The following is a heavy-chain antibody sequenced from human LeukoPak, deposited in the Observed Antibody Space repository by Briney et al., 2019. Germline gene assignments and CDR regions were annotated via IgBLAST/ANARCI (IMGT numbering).Heavy chain of an antibody. CDR1: GYTFTSYY. D-gene: IGHD1-1*01. Sequence: ASVTVSCKASGYTFTSYYMHWVRQAPGQGLEWMGLINPSGGSTSYAQKFQGRVTMTRDMSTSTDYMELSSLRSEDTAVYYCARDNSVEDTAWWFDPWGQGTLVTVSS. V-gene: IGHV1-46*01. CDR2: INPSGGST. J-gene: IGHJ5*02. CDR3: ARDNSVEDTAWWFDP.